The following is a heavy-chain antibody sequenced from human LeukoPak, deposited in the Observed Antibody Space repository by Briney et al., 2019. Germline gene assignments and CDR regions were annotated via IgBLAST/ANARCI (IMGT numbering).Heavy chain of an antibody. CDR2: ISGSGGTT. Sequence: GGSLRLSCAASGVTFSSYAMSWVRQAPGKGLEWVSAISGSGGTTYYADSVKGRFSISRDNFKNSLYLQMNSLRVEDTAVYYCAKDLGWSYDSSGYQDYWGQGTLVTVSS. D-gene: IGHD3-22*01. CDR1: GVTFSSYA. J-gene: IGHJ4*02. CDR3: AKDLGWSYDSSGYQDY. V-gene: IGHV3-23*01.